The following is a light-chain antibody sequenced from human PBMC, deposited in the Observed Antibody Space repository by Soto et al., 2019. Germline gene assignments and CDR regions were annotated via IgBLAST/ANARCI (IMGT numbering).Light chain of an antibody. CDR1: QGIGTY. J-gene: IGKJ1*01. CDR2: AAS. V-gene: IGKV1-27*01. CDR3: QKYNRAPRT. Sequence: DIQMTQSPSSLSASVGDRVTVTCRASQGIGTYLAWYQQRPGKVPKLLIYAASTLQSGVPSRFSGSGSGTDFTLTISSLQPEDGASYYCQKYNRAPRTFGQGTKVEIK.